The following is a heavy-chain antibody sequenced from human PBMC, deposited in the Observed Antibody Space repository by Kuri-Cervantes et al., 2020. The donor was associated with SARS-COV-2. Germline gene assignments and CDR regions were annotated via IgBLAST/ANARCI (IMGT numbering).Heavy chain of an antibody. CDR2: ISSSSSYI. D-gene: IGHD6-19*01. V-gene: IGHV3-21*04. Sequence: GESLKISCAASGFTFSSSWMHWVCQAPEKGLEWVSPISSSSSYIYYADSVKGRFTISRDNAKNSLYLQMNSLRAEDTAVYYCAKDRGYSSGWYFDYWGQGTLVTVSS. CDR1: GFTFSSSW. J-gene: IGHJ4*02. CDR3: AKDRGYSSGWYFDY.